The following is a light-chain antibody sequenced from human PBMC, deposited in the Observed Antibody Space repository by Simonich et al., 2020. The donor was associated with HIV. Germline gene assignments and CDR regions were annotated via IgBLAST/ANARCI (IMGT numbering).Light chain of an antibody. CDR3: QTWGTGIWV. V-gene: IGLV4-69*01. J-gene: IGLJ3*02. CDR1: SGHRSYA. CDR2: GNSDGSH. Sequence: QLVLTQSPSASASLGASVKLTCTLSSGHRSYAIAWHQQQAEKGPRYLMKGNSDGSHNKGDGIPDRFSGSSSGAERYLIISSLQSEDEADYYCQTWGTGIWVFGGGTKLTVL.